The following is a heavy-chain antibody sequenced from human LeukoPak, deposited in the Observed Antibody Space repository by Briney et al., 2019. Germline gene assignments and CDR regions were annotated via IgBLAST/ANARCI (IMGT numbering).Heavy chain of an antibody. CDR1: GFTFSSYS. Sequence: KPGGSLRLSCAASGFTFSSYSMNWVRQAPGKGLKWVSSISSSSSYIYYADSVKGRFTISRDNAKNSLYLQMNSLRAEDTAVYYCAGEDSSGYYYWGQGTLVTVSS. J-gene: IGHJ4*02. CDR3: AGEDSSGYYY. V-gene: IGHV3-21*01. D-gene: IGHD3-22*01. CDR2: ISSSSSYI.